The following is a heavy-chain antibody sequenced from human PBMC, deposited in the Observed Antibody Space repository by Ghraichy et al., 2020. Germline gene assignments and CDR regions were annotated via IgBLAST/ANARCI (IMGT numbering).Heavy chain of an antibody. CDR2: ISSNGGST. J-gene: IGHJ5*02. V-gene: IGHV3-64D*06. CDR1: GFTFSSYA. Sequence: GGSLRLSCSASGFTFSSYAMHWVRQAPGKGLEYVSAISSNGGSTYYADSVKGRFTISRDNSKNTLYLQMSSLRAEDTAVYYCVKDHSSGWFGGRFDPWGQGTLVTVSS. D-gene: IGHD6-19*01. CDR3: VKDHSSGWFGGRFDP.